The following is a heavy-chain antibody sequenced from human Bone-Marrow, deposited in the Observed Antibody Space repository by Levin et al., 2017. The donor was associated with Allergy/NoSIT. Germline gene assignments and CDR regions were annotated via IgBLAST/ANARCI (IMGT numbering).Heavy chain of an antibody. CDR1: GFTFSSHA. CDR3: ARGRLSISWPLYFDC. J-gene: IGHJ4*02. V-gene: IGHV3-23*01. CDR2: ISGSVDST. Sequence: GESLKISCAASGFTFSSHAMSWVRQAPGKGLEWVSAISGSVDSTTYADSVKGRFTISRDNSRNALYLQMNSLRAEDTAVYYCARGRLSISWPLYFDCWGQGTLVTVSS. D-gene: IGHD6-13*01.